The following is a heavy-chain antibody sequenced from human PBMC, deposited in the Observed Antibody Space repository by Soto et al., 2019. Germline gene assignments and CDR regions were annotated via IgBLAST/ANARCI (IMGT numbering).Heavy chain of an antibody. J-gene: IGHJ5*02. CDR1: GFTFSSYA. CDR2: ISGSGGST. V-gene: IGHV3-23*01. D-gene: IGHD3-10*01. Sequence: GGSLRLSCAASGFTFSSYAMSWVRQAPGKGLEWVSAISGSGGSTYYADSVKGRFTISRDNSKNTLYLQMNSLRAEDTAVYYCAKDFMRTMVRGEFPNWFDPWGQGTLVTVSS. CDR3: AKDFMRTMVRGEFPNWFDP.